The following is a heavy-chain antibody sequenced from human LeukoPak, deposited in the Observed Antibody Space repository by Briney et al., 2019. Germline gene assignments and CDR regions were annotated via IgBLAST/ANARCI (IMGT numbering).Heavy chain of an antibody. D-gene: IGHD4/OR15-4a*01. V-gene: IGHV3-53*01. CDR1: GFTVSSNS. J-gene: IGHJ4*02. CDR2: IYSDNT. Sequence: PGGSLRLSCTVPGFTVSSNSMGWVRQAPGKGLEWVSFIYSDNTHYSDSVKGRFTISRDNSKNTLYLQMNSLRAEDTAVYYCARRAGAYSHPYDYWGQGTLVTVSS. CDR3: ARRAGAYSHPYDY.